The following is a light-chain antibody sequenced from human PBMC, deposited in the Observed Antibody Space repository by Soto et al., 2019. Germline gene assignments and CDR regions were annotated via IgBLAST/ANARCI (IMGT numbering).Light chain of an antibody. CDR3: QQFNSYSVT. J-gene: IGKJ1*01. V-gene: IGKV1-5*01. CDR2: DAS. Sequence: DIQMTQSPPTLSASVGHRVTITCRASQSIRSWLAWFQQKPGKAPKLLIYDASNLHSGVPSRFSGSGSGTEFTLTISSLQPDDFATYYCQQFNSYSVTFGEGTKVEIK. CDR1: QSIRSW.